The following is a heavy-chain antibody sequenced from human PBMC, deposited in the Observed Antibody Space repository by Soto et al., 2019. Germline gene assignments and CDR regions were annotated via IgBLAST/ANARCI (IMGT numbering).Heavy chain of an antibody. Sequence: QVQLQESGPGLVKPSETLSLTCTVSGGSISSYYWSWIRQPPGKGLECIGYIYYSGSTNYNPSLKSRFTTTVDTSKNQFSLKLSSVTAADTAVYYCAKLTRYLGGFDSWGQGTLVTVSS. CDR1: GGSISSYY. CDR3: AKLTRYLGGFDS. CDR2: IYYSGST. D-gene: IGHD3-16*01. V-gene: IGHV4-59*08. J-gene: IGHJ4*02.